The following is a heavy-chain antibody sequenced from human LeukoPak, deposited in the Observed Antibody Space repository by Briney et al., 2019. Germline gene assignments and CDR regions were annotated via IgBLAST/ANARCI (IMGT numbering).Heavy chain of an antibody. Sequence: GGSLRLSCVASGFTFSDAWMSWVRQAPGKGLEWVGRIKSKIDGGTIDYAAPVKGRFTISRDDSRNTPYPQMNSLKTEDTAVYYCTTRRQDGWWGQGTLVTVSS. CDR2: IKSKIDGGTI. V-gene: IGHV3-15*01. CDR3: TTRRQDGW. CDR1: GFTFSDAW. J-gene: IGHJ4*02. D-gene: IGHD2-15*01.